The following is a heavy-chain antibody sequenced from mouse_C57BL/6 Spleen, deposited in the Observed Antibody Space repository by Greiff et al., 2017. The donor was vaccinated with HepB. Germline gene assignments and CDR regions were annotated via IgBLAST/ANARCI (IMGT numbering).Heavy chain of an antibody. CDR3: ASSGSSYRIYFDY. J-gene: IGHJ2*01. D-gene: IGHD1-1*01. Sequence: VQLQQSGAELVKPGASVKLSCTASGFNIKDYYMHWVKRRTEQGLEWIGRIDPEDGETKYAPKFQGKATITADTSSNTAYLQLRSLTSEDTAVYYCASSGSSYRIYFDYWGQGTTLTVSS. CDR2: IDPEDGET. CDR1: GFNIKDYY. V-gene: IGHV14-2*01.